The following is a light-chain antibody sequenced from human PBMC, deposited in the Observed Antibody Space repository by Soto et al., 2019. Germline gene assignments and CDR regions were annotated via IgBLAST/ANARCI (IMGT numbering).Light chain of an antibody. J-gene: IGKJ2*01. CDR1: HSVSSNQ. V-gene: IGKV3-20*01. CDR3: QQYGGSPPDA. CDR2: GAS. Sequence: EVVLTQSPGTLSLSPGERATLSCRASHSVSSNQLAWYQKKPGQAPGLLIYGASSRATGIPDRFSGSGSGTDFTLTISRLEPEDFAVYYCQQYGGSPPDAFGQGTELELK.